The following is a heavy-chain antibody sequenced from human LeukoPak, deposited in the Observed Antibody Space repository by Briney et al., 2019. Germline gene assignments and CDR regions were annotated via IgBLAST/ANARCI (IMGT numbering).Heavy chain of an antibody. Sequence: PSETLSLTCTVSGGSISSSSYYWGWIRQPPGKGLEWIGSIYHSGSTNYNPSLKGRVTISVDKSKNQFSLKLSSVTAADTAVYYCARDLSSLDDILTGYPRGFDPWGQGTLVTVSS. CDR1: GGSISSSSYY. CDR3: ARDLSSLDDILTGYPRGFDP. D-gene: IGHD3-9*01. CDR2: IYHSGST. J-gene: IGHJ5*02. V-gene: IGHV4-39*07.